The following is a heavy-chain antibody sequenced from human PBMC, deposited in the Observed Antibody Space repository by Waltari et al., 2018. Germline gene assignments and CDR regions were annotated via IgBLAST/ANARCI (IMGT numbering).Heavy chain of an antibody. CDR3: AHDRGRGLYLDS. CDR1: GDSMSSSDC. CDR2: VRGSGRT. J-gene: IGHJ4*02. Sequence: QLKLQESGPGLVKPSGTLSLTCGVSGDSMSSSDCWSWVRQPPGKGLEWIGQVRGSGRTHCNPRFASRVTMSVDTSNNQFSLRMTSATAADTAVYYCAHDRGRGLYLDSWGPGTLVTVSP. V-gene: IGHV4-4*02. D-gene: IGHD2-15*01.